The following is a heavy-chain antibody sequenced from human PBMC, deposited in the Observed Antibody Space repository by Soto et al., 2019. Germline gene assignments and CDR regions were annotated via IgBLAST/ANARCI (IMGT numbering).Heavy chain of an antibody. V-gene: IGHV3-15*07. CDR3: AWIDRWVIQNYYYHAMDV. Sequence: GGSLRLSCAASGFTFSHAWMNWVRQAPGKGLEWVGRIKSRTDGGAIDYNEPVKGRFTISRDDSKDTLYLQMNSLKAEDTAVYYFAWIDRWVIQNYYYHAMDVWGQGTTVTVSS. J-gene: IGHJ6*02. CDR1: GFTFSHAW. D-gene: IGHD2-21*01. CDR2: IKSRTDGGAI.